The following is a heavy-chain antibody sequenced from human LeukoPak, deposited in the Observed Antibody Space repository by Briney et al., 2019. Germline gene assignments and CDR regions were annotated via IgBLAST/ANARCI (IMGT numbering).Heavy chain of an antibody. CDR3: ARGGDIVATRSTVRNWFGP. V-gene: IGHV4-30-4*08. CDR2: IYYSGST. Sequence: PSQTLSLTCTISGGSISSGDYYWSWIRQPPGKGLEWIGYIYYSGSTYYNPSLKSRVTISVDTSKNQFSLKLSSVTAADTAVYYCARGGDIVATRSTVRNWFGPWGQGTLVTVSS. D-gene: IGHD5-12*01. J-gene: IGHJ5*02. CDR1: GGSISSGDYY.